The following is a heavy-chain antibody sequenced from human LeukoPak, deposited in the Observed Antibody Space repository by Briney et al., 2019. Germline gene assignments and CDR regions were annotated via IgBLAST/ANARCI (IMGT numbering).Heavy chain of an antibody. J-gene: IGHJ4*02. CDR3: ARDSRYCSSTSCYTGDH. D-gene: IGHD2-2*02. Sequence: PGGSLRLSCAASGFTFSSYSMNWVRQAPGKGLEWVSSISSSSSYIYYADSVKGRITISRDNAKNSLYLQMNSLRAEDTAVYYCARDSRYCSSTSCYTGDHWGQGTLVTVSS. V-gene: IGHV3-21*01. CDR2: ISSSSSYI. CDR1: GFTFSSYS.